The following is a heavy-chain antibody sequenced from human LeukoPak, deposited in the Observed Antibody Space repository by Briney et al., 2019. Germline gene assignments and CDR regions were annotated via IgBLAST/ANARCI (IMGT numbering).Heavy chain of an antibody. D-gene: IGHD3-22*01. CDR1: GYTFTSYG. CDR3: ARIWYYYDSSGYSQIPTLDY. Sequence: EASVKVSCKASGYTFTSYGISWVRQAPGQGLEWMGWISAYNGNTNYAQKLQGRVTMTTDTSTSTAYMELRSLRSDDTAVYYCARIWYYYDSSGYSQIPTLDYWGQGTLVTVSS. J-gene: IGHJ4*02. CDR2: ISAYNGNT. V-gene: IGHV1-18*01.